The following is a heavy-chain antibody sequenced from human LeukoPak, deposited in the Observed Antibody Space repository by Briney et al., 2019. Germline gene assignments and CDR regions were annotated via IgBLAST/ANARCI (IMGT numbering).Heavy chain of an antibody. J-gene: IGHJ4*02. CDR1: GFTFSTYA. CDR3: ARDQITPYDY. D-gene: IGHD1-14*01. CDR2: TSDDGDLK. Sequence: GGSLRLSCAASGFTFSTYAIHWVRQAPGKGLEWVAVTSDDGDLKYYADSAKGRFTISRDNSKNTLYLQMNSLRSEDTAVYYCARDQITPYDYWGQGTLVTVSS. V-gene: IGHV3-30-3*01.